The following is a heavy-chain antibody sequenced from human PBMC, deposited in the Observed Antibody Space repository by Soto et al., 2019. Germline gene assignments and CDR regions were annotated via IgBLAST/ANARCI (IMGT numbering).Heavy chain of an antibody. CDR1: GFTFRSFT. CDR3: TRDASRARSDRGWFAT. J-gene: IGHJ5*02. D-gene: IGHD6-25*01. CDR2: ISSNSAYI. Sequence: SMRLACVASGFTFRSFTMNWVRQAPVKGLVWVSTISSNSAYIYYTDALKGRFTISRDNVKNSLHLHMNSPRAEDTAGYYCTRDASRARSDRGWFATWRPGSPVSVAS. V-gene: IGHV3-21*01.